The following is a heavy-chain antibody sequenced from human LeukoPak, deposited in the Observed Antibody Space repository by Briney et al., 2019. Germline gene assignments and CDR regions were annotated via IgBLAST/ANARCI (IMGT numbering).Heavy chain of an antibody. J-gene: IGHJ4*02. Sequence: SETLPLTCAVYGGSFSGYYWSWIRQPPGKGLEWIGEINHSGSTNYNPSLKSRVTISVDTSKNQFSLKLSSVTAADTAVYYCAREYCSGGSCFRRLRFPDYWGQGTLVTVSS. V-gene: IGHV4-34*01. CDR3: AREYCSGGSCFRRLRFPDY. D-gene: IGHD2-15*01. CDR2: INHSGST. CDR1: GGSFSGYY.